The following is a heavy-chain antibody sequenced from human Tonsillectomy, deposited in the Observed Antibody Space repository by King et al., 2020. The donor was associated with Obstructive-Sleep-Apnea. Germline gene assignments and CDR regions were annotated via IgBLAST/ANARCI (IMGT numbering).Heavy chain of an antibody. D-gene: IGHD3-10*01. J-gene: IGHJ4*02. CDR3: RTGVSGDN. CDR2: IKSKTGGGTA. CDR1: GFTVSNAW. V-gene: IGHV3-15*01. Sequence: VQLVESGGGLVKPGGSLRLSCAASGFTVSNAWMSWVRQAPGKGLEWVVRIKSKTGGGTADYPAPVQGRFTISRDDSKNTLYLQMKSLKTEDTAVYYCRTGVSGDNWGQGTLVTVSS.